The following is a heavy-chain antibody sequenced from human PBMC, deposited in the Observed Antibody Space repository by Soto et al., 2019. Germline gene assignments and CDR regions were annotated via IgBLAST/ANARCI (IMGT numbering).Heavy chain of an antibody. Sequence: SETLSLTCAVYGGSFSGYYWSWIRQPPGKGLEWIGEINHSGSTNYNPSLKSRVTISVDTSKNQFSLKLSSVTAADTAVYYCASFLNCSGGSCYPAGHDYWRQGTLVTVSS. CDR3: ASFLNCSGGSCYPAGHDY. CDR1: GGSFSGYY. CDR2: INHSGST. V-gene: IGHV4-34*01. J-gene: IGHJ4*02. D-gene: IGHD2-15*01.